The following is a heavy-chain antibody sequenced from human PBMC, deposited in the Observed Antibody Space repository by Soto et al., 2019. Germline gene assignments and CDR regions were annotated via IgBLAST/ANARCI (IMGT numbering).Heavy chain of an antibody. CDR3: ARGRYGDY. J-gene: IGHJ4*02. V-gene: IGHV1-18*01. D-gene: IGHD1-1*01. Sequence: QVHLVQSGAEVKKPGASVKVSCKASGYTFTSYGITWVRQAPGQGLEWMGWISAHNGNTDYAQKLQGRVIVTSDTSTSTADMELRSLISDDTAVYYCARGRYGDYWGQGALVTVSS. CDR2: ISAHNGNT. CDR1: GYTFTSYG.